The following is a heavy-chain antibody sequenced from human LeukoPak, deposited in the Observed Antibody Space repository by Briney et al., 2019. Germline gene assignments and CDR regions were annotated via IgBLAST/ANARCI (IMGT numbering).Heavy chain of an antibody. J-gene: IGHJ4*02. CDR1: GGSISSYY. Sequence: SETLSLTCTVSGGSISSYYWSWIRQPAGKGLEWIGRIYTSGSTNYNPSLKSRVTMSVDTSKNQFSLKLSSVTAADTAVYYCARAGRIAAAGHIDYCGQGTLVTVSS. CDR2: IYTSGST. V-gene: IGHV4-4*07. CDR3: ARAGRIAAAGHIDY. D-gene: IGHD6-13*01.